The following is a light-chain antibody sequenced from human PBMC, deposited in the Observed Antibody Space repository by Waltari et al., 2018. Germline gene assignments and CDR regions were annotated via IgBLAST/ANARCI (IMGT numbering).Light chain of an antibody. Sequence: DIQMTQSPSSLSASVGDRVTITCRESQSISSYLNWYQQKPGKAPKLLIYAASSLQSVVPSMFSGSGSGTDFTLTISSLQPEDFATYYCQQSYSTPQELTFGGGTKVEIK. CDR2: AAS. CDR1: QSISSY. V-gene: IGKV1-39*01. J-gene: IGKJ4*01. CDR3: QQSYSTPQELT.